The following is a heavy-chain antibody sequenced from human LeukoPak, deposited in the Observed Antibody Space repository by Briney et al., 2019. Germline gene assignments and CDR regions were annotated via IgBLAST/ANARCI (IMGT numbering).Heavy chain of an antibody. CDR2: TDTSGKYI. CDR3: ARTMWGFDY. J-gene: IGHJ4*02. D-gene: IGHD7-27*01. CDR1: GFPFSNYG. Sequence: GGSLRLSCAASGFPFSNYGMNWVRQAPGKGLEWVSFTDTSGKYIYYGDSVKGRFTISRDNAKNSLFLQMNSLRVEDTAVYYCARTMWGFDYWGQGTLVTVSS. V-gene: IGHV3-21*01.